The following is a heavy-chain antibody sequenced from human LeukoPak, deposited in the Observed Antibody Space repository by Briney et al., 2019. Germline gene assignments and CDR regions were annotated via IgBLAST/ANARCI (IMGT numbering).Heavy chain of an antibody. J-gene: IGHJ2*01. CDR1: GGTFRGYY. CDR2: IHYTGAT. Sequence: AETLSLTCAVYGGTFRGYYWSWIRQPPGKGLEWIGEIHYTGATNYKPSLKSRVTISGDPSKNQVSLRVSSVTAADTGVYYCARGVLGPYYFDLWGRGTLVTVSS. V-gene: IGHV4-34*01. D-gene: IGHD7-27*01. CDR3: ARGVLGPYYFDL.